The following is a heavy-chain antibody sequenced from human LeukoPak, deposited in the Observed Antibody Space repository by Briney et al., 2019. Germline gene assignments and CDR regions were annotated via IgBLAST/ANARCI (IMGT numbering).Heavy chain of an antibody. J-gene: IGHJ4*02. D-gene: IGHD5-12*01. V-gene: IGHV1-8*01. CDR1: GYTFTSYD. CDR2: MNPSSGNT. Sequence: ASVKVSCKASGYTFTSYDINWVRQATGQGLEWMGWMNPSSGNTGYAQKFQGRVTMTRNTSISTAYMELSSLRSEDTAVYYCARAPLYSSYARDYWGQGTLVAVSS. CDR3: ARAPLYSSYARDY.